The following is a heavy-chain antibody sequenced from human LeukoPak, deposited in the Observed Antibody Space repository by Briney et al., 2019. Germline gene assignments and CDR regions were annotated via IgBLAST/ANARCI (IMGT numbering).Heavy chain of an antibody. V-gene: IGHV5-51*01. Sequence: GEALQISSTVPGYGFTSYCIGWARPMPGKGLGWMGIIYLGDSGPTHSPSFQGRVIIPVDKSISTAYRTWSSMQASDTAMYYSGLSGDRVPRQDYVFGVWGQGPMVTVS. CDR3: GLSGDRVPRQDYVFGV. CDR2: IYLGDSGP. D-gene: IGHD3-9*01. J-gene: IGHJ3*01. CDR1: GYGFTSYC.